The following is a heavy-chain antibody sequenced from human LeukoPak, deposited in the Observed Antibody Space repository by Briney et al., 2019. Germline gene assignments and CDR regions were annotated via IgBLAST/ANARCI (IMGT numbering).Heavy chain of an antibody. CDR1: GCTFTGYY. J-gene: IGHJ4*02. D-gene: IGHD3-22*01. Sequence: ASVKVSCKASGCTFTGYYMHWVRQAPGQGLEWMGWINPNSGGTNYAQKFQGRVTMTRDTSISTAYMELSRLRSDDTAVYYCARQGTTGITMIVVAMYYFDYWGQGTLVTVSS. V-gene: IGHV1-2*02. CDR3: ARQGTTGITMIVVAMYYFDY. CDR2: INPNSGGT.